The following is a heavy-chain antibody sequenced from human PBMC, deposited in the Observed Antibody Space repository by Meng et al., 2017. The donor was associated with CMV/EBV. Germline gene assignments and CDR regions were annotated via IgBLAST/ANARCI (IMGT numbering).Heavy chain of an antibody. CDR2: IRYDGSNK. CDR1: GFTFSSYG. J-gene: IGHJ4*02. D-gene: IGHD3-10*01. Sequence: GESLKISCSASGFTFSSYGMHWVRQAPGKGLEWVAHIRYDGSNKYYADSVKGRFTISRDNAKNSLYLQMNSLRAEDTAVYYCARGYYGSGSYFPSFDYWGQGTLVTVSS. V-gene: IGHV3-30*02. CDR3: ARGYYGSGSYFPSFDY.